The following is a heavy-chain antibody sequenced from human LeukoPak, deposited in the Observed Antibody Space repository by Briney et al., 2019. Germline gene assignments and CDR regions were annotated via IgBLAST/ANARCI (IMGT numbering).Heavy chain of an antibody. CDR2: ISGSGGST. J-gene: IGHJ4*02. Sequence: GGSLRLSCAASGFTFSSYAMNWVRQASGKGLEWVSAISGSGGSTYYADSVKGRFTISRDNSKNTLYLQMNSLRAEDTAVYYCAKDRGYGFQTQLDYWGQGTLVTVSS. CDR1: GFTFSSYA. CDR3: AKDRGYGFQTQLDY. D-gene: IGHD2-15*01. V-gene: IGHV3-23*01.